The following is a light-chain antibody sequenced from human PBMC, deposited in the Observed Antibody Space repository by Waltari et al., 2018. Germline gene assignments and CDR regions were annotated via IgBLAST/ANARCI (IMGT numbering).Light chain of an antibody. CDR1: QSIGRY. V-gene: IGKV3-20*01. J-gene: IGKJ1*01. CDR3: QKHDRLPAT. Sequence: EIVLTQSPDTLPLSPGERATFPCRASQSIGRYLVWYQQKPGQAPRLLIYGASTRASGIPDRFSGSGSGTDFSLTISRLEPEDFAVYHCQKHDRLPATFGQGTKVEIK. CDR2: GAS.